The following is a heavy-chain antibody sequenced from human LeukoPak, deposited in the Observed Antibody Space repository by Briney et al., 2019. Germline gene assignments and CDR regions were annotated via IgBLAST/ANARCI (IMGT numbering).Heavy chain of an antibody. CDR2: INPSGGST. V-gene: IGHV1-46*01. J-gene: IGHJ5*02. CDR1: GYTFTSYY. CDR3: ARESYGDYDTLGWFDP. Sequence: ASVKVSCKASGYTFTSYYMHWVRRAPGQGLEWMGIINPSGGSTSYAQKFQGRVTMTRDTSTSTVYMELSSLRSEDTAVYYCARESYGDYDTLGWFDPWGQGTLVTVSS. D-gene: IGHD4-17*01.